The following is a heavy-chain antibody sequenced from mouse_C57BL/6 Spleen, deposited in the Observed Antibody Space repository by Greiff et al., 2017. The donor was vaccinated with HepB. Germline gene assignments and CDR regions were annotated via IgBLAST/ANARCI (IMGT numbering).Heavy chain of an antibody. CDR3: ARRYSNPYYFDY. CDR2: INPGSGGT. CDR1: GYAFTNYL. D-gene: IGHD2-5*01. V-gene: IGHV1-54*01. J-gene: IGHJ2*01. Sequence: QVQLQQSGAELVRPGTSVKVSCKASGYAFTNYLIEWVKQRPGQGLEWIGVINPGSGGTNYNEKFKGKATLTADKSSSTAYMQLSSLTSEDSAVYFCARRYSNPYYFDYWGQGTTLTVSS.